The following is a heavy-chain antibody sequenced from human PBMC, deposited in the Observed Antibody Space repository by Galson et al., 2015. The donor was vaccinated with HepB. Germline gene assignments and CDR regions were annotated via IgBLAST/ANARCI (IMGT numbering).Heavy chain of an antibody. D-gene: IGHD2-15*01. V-gene: IGHV3-33*01. Sequence: SLRLSCAASGFTFSSYGMHWVRQAPGKGLEWVAVIWYDGSNKYYADSVKGRFTISRDNSKNTLYLQMNSLRAEDTAVYYCVGSAFESVVVVAAADWYFDRWGRGSLVAVSS. CDR3: VGSAFESVVVVAAADWYFDR. J-gene: IGHJ2*01. CDR1: GFTFSSYG. CDR2: IWYDGSNK.